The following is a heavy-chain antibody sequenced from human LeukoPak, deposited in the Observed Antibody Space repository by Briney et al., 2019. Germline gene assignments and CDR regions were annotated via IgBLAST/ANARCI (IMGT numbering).Heavy chain of an antibody. Sequence: GSSVKVSCKASGGTFISYAISWVRQAPGQGLEWMGRIIPILGIANYAQKFQGRVTITADKSTSTAYMELSSLRSEDTAVYYCARASGLLRYFYWGQGTLVTVSS. CDR1: GGTFISYA. D-gene: IGHD3-9*01. V-gene: IGHV1-69*04. CDR2: IIPILGIA. CDR3: ARASGLLRYFY. J-gene: IGHJ4*02.